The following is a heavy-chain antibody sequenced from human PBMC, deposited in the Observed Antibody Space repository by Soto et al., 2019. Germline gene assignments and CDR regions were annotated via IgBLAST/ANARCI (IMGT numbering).Heavy chain of an antibody. Sequence: SETLSLTCAVSGGSISRGGYSWTWIRQPPGKGLEWIGYIYHIGTTYYNPSLKSRVTMSMDRSKNQLSLKLISVTAADTAVYFYSRPSGSYADVSGSYRRYYFYHSGQGTLVALCS. CDR2: IYHIGTT. J-gene: IGHJ4*02. CDR3: SRPSGSYADVSGSYRRYYFYH. V-gene: IGHV4-30-2*01. D-gene: IGHD3-16*02. CDR1: GGSISRGGYS.